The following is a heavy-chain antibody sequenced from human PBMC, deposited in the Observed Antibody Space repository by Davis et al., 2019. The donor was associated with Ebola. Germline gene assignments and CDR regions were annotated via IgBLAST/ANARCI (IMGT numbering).Heavy chain of an antibody. Sequence: PSETLSLTCTVSGGSISSSSYYWGWIRQPPGKGLEWIGSIYYSGSTNYNPSLKSRVTISVDKSKNQFSLKLSSVTAADTAVYYCASYNPKWFDYWGQGTLVTVSS. V-gene: IGHV4-39*07. CDR1: GGSISSSSYY. CDR3: ASYNPKWFDY. D-gene: IGHD1-1*01. J-gene: IGHJ4*02. CDR2: IYYSGST.